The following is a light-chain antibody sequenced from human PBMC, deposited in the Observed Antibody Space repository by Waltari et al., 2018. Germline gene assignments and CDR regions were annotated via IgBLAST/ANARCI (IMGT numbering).Light chain of an antibody. CDR1: YSNVGNDN. Sequence: QSVLTQPPSASATPGQRVTISCSGSYSNVGNDNVYWYQQPPGTAPRLLIYNNDVRPSGVSDRFSGSKSGTSAFLAISGLRSEDEADYYCAAWDGSLSGYVFGIGTKVTVL. V-gene: IGLV1-47*01. J-gene: IGLJ1*01. CDR2: NND. CDR3: AAWDGSLSGYV.